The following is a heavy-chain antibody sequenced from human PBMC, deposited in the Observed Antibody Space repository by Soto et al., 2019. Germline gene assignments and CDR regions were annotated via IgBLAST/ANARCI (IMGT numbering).Heavy chain of an antibody. Sequence: PGESLKISCKGSGYSFTNYWIGWVRQMPWKDLEWIGIIYPEDSETRYSPSFQGQVTISADKSISTAYLQWSSLKASDTAMYYCASPVDTAMANYYYGMDVWGQGTTVTVSS. J-gene: IGHJ6*02. V-gene: IGHV5-51*01. CDR1: GYSFTNYW. D-gene: IGHD5-18*01. CDR2: IYPEDSET. CDR3: ASPVDTAMANYYYGMDV.